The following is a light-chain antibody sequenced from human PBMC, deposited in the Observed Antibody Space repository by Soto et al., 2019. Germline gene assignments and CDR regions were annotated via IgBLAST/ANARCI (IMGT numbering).Light chain of an antibody. V-gene: IGKV1-5*01. CDR1: QGIDSW. Sequence: DIQMTQSPSTLSASVGDRVTITCRGSQGIDSWLAWYQQKPGRAPKLRWYELSSLQSGVPPSSSGSGSGTEFSLPKTTLQPGDFATCYSQQYTRYPWTFRKWPNV. CDR3: QQYTRYPWT. J-gene: IGKJ1*01. CDR2: ELS.